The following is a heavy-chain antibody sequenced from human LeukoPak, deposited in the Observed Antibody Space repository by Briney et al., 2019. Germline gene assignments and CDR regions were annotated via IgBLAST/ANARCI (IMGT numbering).Heavy chain of an antibody. CDR1: GYTFTSYY. Sequence: ASVKVSWKASGYTFTSYYMHWVRQAPGQGLEWMGIINPSGGSTSYAQKFQGRVTMTRDTSTSTVYMELSSLRSEDTAVYYCARKGRGYSYGSYYYYGMDVWGQGTTVTVSS. J-gene: IGHJ6*02. CDR3: ARKGRGYSYGSYYYYGMDV. V-gene: IGHV1-46*01. CDR2: INPSGGST. D-gene: IGHD5-18*01.